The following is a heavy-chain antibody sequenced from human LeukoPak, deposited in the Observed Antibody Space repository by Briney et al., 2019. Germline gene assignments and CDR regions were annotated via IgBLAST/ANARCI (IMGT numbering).Heavy chain of an antibody. Sequence: SETLSLTCTVSGGSISSSSYYWGWIRQPPGTGLEWIGSIYYSGSTYYNPSLKSRVTMSVDTSKNQFSLKLSSVTAADMAVYYCARESPYYYYGMDVWGQGTTVTVSS. CDR2: IYYSGST. J-gene: IGHJ6*02. V-gene: IGHV4-39*07. CDR1: GGSISSSSYY. CDR3: ARESPYYYYGMDV.